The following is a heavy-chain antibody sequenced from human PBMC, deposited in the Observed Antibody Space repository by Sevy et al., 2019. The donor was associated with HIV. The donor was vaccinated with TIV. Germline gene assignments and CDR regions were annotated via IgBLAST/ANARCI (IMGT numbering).Heavy chain of an antibody. Sequence: GGSLRLSCAASGFTFDDYAMHWVRQAPGKGLEWVSGISWNSGSIGYADSVKGRFTISRDNAKNSLYLQMNSLRAEDTALYYCAKERGSGQLEYWGQGTLVTVSS. CDR1: GFTFDDYA. D-gene: IGHD6-19*01. CDR3: AKERGSGQLEY. V-gene: IGHV3-9*01. J-gene: IGHJ4*02. CDR2: ISWNSGSI.